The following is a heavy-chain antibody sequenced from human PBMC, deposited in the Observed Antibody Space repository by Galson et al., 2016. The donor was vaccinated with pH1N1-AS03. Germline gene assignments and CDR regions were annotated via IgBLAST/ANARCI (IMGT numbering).Heavy chain of an antibody. CDR2: IWPADSDT. CDR1: GYIFSSYW. Sequence: QSGAEVKKPGESLKISCQASGYIFSSYWIGWVRQRPGKGLEWMGIIWPADSDTKYSPSFQGQVTISVDTSLNTAYLQWSSLEGSDTAMYFCARKKYCSGGSCVLYYDAFDVWGQGTLVTVSS. CDR3: ARKKYCSGGSCVLYYDAFDV. D-gene: IGHD2-15*01. J-gene: IGHJ3*01. V-gene: IGHV5-51*01.